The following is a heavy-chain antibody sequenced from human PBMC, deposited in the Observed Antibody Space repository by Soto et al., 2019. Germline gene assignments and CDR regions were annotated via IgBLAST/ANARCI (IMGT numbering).Heavy chain of an antibody. Sequence: QVQLQQWGAGLLKPSETLSLTCTVYGGSFSRYHWNWIRQAPGKGLEWIGEIHHNGGTNYSPSLEGRVTISVDTSKKEFSLKLRSVTAADTAVYYCARGYGEEWPTSDFWGQGTLVTVSS. CDR2: IHHNGGT. CDR3: ARGYGEEWPTSDF. J-gene: IGHJ4*02. CDR1: GGSFSRYH. V-gene: IGHV4-34*01. D-gene: IGHD3-10*01.